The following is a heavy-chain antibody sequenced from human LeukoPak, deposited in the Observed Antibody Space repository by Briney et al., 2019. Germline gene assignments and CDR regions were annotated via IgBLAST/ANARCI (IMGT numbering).Heavy chain of an antibody. CDR3: ARDLLKDTAMDY. Sequence: PGGSLRLSCAASGLILGNYPMNWVRQAPGKGLEWVSSISSSSSYIYYADSVKGRFTISRDNAKNSLYLQMNSLRAEDTAVYYCARDLLKDTAMDYWGQGTLVTVSS. J-gene: IGHJ4*02. CDR1: GLILGNYP. D-gene: IGHD5-18*01. CDR2: ISSSSSYI. V-gene: IGHV3-21*01.